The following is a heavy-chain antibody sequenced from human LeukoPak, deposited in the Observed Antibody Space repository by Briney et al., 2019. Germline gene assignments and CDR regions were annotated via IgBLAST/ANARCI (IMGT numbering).Heavy chain of an antibody. CDR2: ISAANGNT. CDR1: GYTLTSYG. D-gene: IGHD1-26*01. J-gene: IGHJ5*02. Sequence: ASVKVSCKAFGYTLTSYGISWLRQAPGQGLEWMGWISAANGNTKYADNFQGRAIMTTDTSTNTAYMELTSLRSDDTAVYYCARDPEGTYSGTYEREWFDPWGQGTLVTVSS. V-gene: IGHV1-18*01. CDR3: ARDPEGTYSGTYEREWFDP.